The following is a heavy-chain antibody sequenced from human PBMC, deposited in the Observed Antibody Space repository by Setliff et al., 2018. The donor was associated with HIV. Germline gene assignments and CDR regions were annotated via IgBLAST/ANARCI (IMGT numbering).Heavy chain of an antibody. D-gene: IGHD2-15*01. CDR1: GGSFNGYY. CDR2: INHSGST. V-gene: IGHV4-34*01. J-gene: IGHJ1*01. CDR3: ARARRAGSGPKYFQH. Sequence: ETLSLTCAVSGGSFNGYYWSWIRQPPGKGLEWIGEINHSGSTNYNPSLKSRVTMSVDKSKNQFSLRLSSVTAADTAVYYCARARRAGSGPKYFQHWGQGTLVTVSS.